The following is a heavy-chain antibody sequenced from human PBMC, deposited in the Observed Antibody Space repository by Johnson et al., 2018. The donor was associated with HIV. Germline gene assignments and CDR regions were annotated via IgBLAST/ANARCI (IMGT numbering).Heavy chain of an antibody. CDR3: TRDRDGVGVS. CDR2: IRNKANRYST. CDR1: GFTVSSNY. Sequence: VQLVESGGNLVQPGGSLRLSCAASGFTVSSNYMTWVRQAPGKGLEWIGRIRNKANRYSTEYAASVKGRFTIPRDDSKNSLSLQMSSLKTEDTAVYYCTRDRDGVGVSWGQATMVTVSS. D-gene: IGHD3-10*01. V-gene: IGHV3-72*01. J-gene: IGHJ3*01.